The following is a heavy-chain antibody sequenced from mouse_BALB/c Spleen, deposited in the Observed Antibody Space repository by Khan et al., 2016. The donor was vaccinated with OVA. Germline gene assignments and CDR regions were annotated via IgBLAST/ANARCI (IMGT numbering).Heavy chain of an antibody. CDR1: GYTFTDYA. J-gene: IGHJ3*01. V-gene: IGHV1S137*01. Sequence: QVQLKQSGPELVRPGVSVKISCKGSGYTFTDYALHWVKHSHAKSLEWIGIISTYSGNSNYNQRFKGKATMTVGKSSSTAYMELARLTSEDSAIYYCAREDGNYGAFAYWGRGTLVTVSA. CDR2: ISTYSGNS. CDR3: AREDGNYGAFAY. D-gene: IGHD2-1*01.